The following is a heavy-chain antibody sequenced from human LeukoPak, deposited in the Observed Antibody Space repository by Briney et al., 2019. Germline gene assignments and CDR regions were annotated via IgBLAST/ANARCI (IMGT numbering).Heavy chain of an antibody. CDR1: GGSISSGDYY. CDR3: AIGTPYYYYGMDV. Sequence: SQTLSLTCTVSGGSISSGDYYWSWIRQPPGKGLEWIGYIYYSGSTYYNPSLKSRVTISVDTSKNQFSLKLSSVTAAYPAVYYCAIGTPYYYYGMDVWGQGTTVTVSS. CDR2: IYYSGST. D-gene: IGHD1-14*01. V-gene: IGHV4-30-4*01. J-gene: IGHJ6*02.